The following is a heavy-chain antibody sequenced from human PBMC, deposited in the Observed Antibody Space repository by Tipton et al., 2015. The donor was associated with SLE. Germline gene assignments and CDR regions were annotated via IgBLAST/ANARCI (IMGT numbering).Heavy chain of an antibody. D-gene: IGHD2-15*01. CDR2: FSTGGST. J-gene: IGHJ4*02. CDR3: ARVCSGNSCYWGDY. Sequence: TLSLTCTVSVSGGSVSSDRFHWTWIRQPAGKGLEWIGHFSTGGSTSYNPSLKSRVTISIDTSKNQFSLQLSSVTAADTAVYYCARVCSGNSCYWGDYWGQGTLVTVSS. CDR1: GGSVSSDRFH. V-gene: IGHV4-61*09.